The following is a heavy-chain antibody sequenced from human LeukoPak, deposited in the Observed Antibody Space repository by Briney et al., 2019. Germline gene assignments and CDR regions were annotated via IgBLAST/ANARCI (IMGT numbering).Heavy chain of an antibody. V-gene: IGHV3-7*01. Sequence: GGSLRLSCAASAFTFSNYWMSWVRQAPGKGLEWVANIKQDGSEKYYVDSVRGRFTVSRDNAKNSLYLQMNSLRAEDTAVYYCARDMGQQWPNSTDVWGKGTTVTVSS. CDR3: ARDMGQQWPNSTDV. CDR2: IKQDGSEK. D-gene: IGHD6-19*01. CDR1: AFTFSNYW. J-gene: IGHJ6*03.